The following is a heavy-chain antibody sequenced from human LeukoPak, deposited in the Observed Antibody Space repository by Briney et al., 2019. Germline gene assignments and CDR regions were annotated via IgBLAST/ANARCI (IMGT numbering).Heavy chain of an antibody. CDR3: ARTDYYDILTSYYDHYYFDY. D-gene: IGHD3-9*01. Sequence: GGSLRLSCAASGFTFSSYAMSWVRPAPGKGLEWVSAISGSGGSTYYADSVKGRFTISRDNSKNTLYLQMNSVRAEDPAVYYCARTDYYDILTSYYDHYYFDYWGQGTLVTVSS. CDR2: ISGSGGST. V-gene: IGHV3-23*01. J-gene: IGHJ4*02. CDR1: GFTFSSYA.